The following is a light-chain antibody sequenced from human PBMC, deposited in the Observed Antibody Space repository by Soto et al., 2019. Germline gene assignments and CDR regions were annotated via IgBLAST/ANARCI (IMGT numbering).Light chain of an antibody. CDR2: DVI. Sequence: QSALTQPPSASGSPGQSVTISCTRTGSDIGAYNYVSWYQQYPGKAPKVMIYDVIKRPSGVPDRFSGSKSGNTASLTVSGLRADDEAVYYCSSFVGGDSFDVIFGGGTKLTVL. J-gene: IGLJ2*01. V-gene: IGLV2-8*01. CDR1: GSDIGAYNY. CDR3: SSFVGGDSFDVI.